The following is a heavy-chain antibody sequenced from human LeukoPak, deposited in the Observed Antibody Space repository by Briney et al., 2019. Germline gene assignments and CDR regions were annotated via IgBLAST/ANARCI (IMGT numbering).Heavy chain of an antibody. CDR2: ISYSGST. Sequence: SETLSLTCSVSGDSISSRSFYWGWIRQPPGKGLEWIGTISYSGSTYYNPSLKSRVTISVDTSKNQFSLKLSSVTAADTAVYYCARTDSSGWLYYFDYWGQGTLVTVSS. CDR3: ARTDSSGWLYYFDY. D-gene: IGHD6-19*01. CDR1: GDSISSRSFY. V-gene: IGHV4-39*07. J-gene: IGHJ4*02.